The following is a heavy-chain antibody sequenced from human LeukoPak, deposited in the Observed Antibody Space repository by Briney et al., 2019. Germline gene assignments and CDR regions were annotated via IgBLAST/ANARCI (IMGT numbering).Heavy chain of an antibody. Sequence: GGSLRLSCAASGFTFSDYWMHWVRRAPGKGLVWVSRINTDGSFTNYADSVKGRFTISRDSAKNTLYPQMNSLRAEDTAVYYCASCSGGTCYNHAFDIWGQGTMVTVSS. CDR3: ASCSGGTCYNHAFDI. V-gene: IGHV3-74*01. CDR2: INTDGSFT. D-gene: IGHD2-15*01. CDR1: GFTFSDYW. J-gene: IGHJ3*02.